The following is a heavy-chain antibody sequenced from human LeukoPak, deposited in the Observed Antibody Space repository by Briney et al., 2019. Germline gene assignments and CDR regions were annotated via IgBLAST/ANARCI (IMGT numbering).Heavy chain of an antibody. D-gene: IGHD2-15*01. CDR3: ARVSAAGSMRGGSWNF. J-gene: IGHJ4*02. Sequence: ASVKVSCKASGYTLTSYGISWVRQAPGQGLEWMGWISAYNGNTNYAQKLQGRVTMTTDTSTSTAYMELRSLRSDDTAVYYCARVSAAGSMRGGSWNFWGQGTLVTVSS. CDR1: GYTLTSYG. V-gene: IGHV1-18*04. CDR2: ISAYNGNT.